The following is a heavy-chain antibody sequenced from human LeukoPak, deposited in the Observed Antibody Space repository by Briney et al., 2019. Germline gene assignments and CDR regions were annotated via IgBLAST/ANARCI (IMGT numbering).Heavy chain of an antibody. Sequence: SGGSLRLSCAASGFTFSSYAMSWVRQAPGKGLEWVSAISGSGGSTYYADSVKGRFTISRDNAKNSLYLQMNSLRAEDTAVYYCARLYYDFWSGPTRRDYWGQGTLVTVSS. D-gene: IGHD3-3*01. CDR2: ISGSGGST. V-gene: IGHV3-23*01. J-gene: IGHJ4*02. CDR1: GFTFSSYA. CDR3: ARLYYDFWSGPTRRDY.